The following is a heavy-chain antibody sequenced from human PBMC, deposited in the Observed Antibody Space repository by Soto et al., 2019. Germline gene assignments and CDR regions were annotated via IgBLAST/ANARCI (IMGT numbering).Heavy chain of an antibody. J-gene: IGHJ5*02. Sequence: GASVKVSCKASGVTFSSYAISGVRQAPGQGLEWMGGIIPIFGTANYAQKFQGRVTITADKSTSTAYMELSSLRSEDTAVYYCARGYCSGGSCYEYNWFDPWGQGTLVTVSS. CDR3: ARGYCSGGSCYEYNWFDP. V-gene: IGHV1-69*06. CDR2: IIPIFGTA. CDR1: GVTFSSYA. D-gene: IGHD2-15*01.